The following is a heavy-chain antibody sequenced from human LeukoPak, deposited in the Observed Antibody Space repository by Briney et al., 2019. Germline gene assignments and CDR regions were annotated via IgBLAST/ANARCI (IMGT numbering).Heavy chain of an antibody. CDR3: ARDTYYYDSSGYSFDY. CDR1: GYTFTSYG. D-gene: IGHD3-22*01. Sequence: ASVKVSCKASGYTFTSYGISWVRQAPGQGLEWMGWISAYNGNTNYAQKLQGRVTMTTDTSTSTAYMELRSLRSDDTAVYYCARDTYYYDSSGYSFDYWAREPWSPSPQ. J-gene: IGHJ4*02. V-gene: IGHV1-18*01. CDR2: ISAYNGNT.